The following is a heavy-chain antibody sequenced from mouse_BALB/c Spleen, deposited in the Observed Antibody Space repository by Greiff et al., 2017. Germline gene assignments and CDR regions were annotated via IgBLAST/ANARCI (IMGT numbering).Heavy chain of an antibody. CDR3: ARGYYRYAYPYAMDY. CDR1: GFTFSSYA. V-gene: IGHV5-6-5*01. CDR2: ISSGGST. Sequence: DVKLVESGGGLVKPGGSLKLSCAASGFTFSSYAMSWVRQTPEKRLEWVASISSGGSTYYPDSVKGRFTISRDNARNILYLQMSSLRSEDTAMYYCARGYYRYAYPYAMDYWGQGTSVTVSS. D-gene: IGHD2-14*01. J-gene: IGHJ4*01.